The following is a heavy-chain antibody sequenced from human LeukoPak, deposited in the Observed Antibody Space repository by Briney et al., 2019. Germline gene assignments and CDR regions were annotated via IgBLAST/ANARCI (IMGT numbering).Heavy chain of an antibody. CDR3: ARDHYYFDSDGYYSIDY. V-gene: IGHV1-46*01. CDR1: GYTFISYH. J-gene: IGHJ4*02. D-gene: IGHD3-22*01. CDR2: INPSGGST. Sequence: ASVKVSCKASGYTFISYHMHWVRQAPGQGLEWMGIINPSGGSTTYAQKFQGRVTMTRDTSTSTMYMELSSLRSEDTAVYYCARDHYYFDSDGYYSIDYWGQGTLVTVSS.